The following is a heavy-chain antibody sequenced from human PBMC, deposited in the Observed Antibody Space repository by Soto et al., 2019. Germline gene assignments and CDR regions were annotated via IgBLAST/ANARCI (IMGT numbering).Heavy chain of an antibody. CDR1: GGSISSYY. J-gene: IGHJ4*02. V-gene: IGHV4-59*01. CDR3: ARGKQLWPSTYYFDY. D-gene: IGHD5-18*01. Sequence: QVQLQESGPGLVKPSETLSLTCTVSGGSISSYYWSWIRQPPGKGLEWIGYIYYSGSTNYNPSLKSRVTISVDTSKSQFSLKLSSVTAADTAVYFCARGKQLWPSTYYFDYWGQGTLVTVSS. CDR2: IYYSGST.